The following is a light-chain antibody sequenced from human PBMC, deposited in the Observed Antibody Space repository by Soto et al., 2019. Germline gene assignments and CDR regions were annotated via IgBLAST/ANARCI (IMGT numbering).Light chain of an antibody. Sequence: DIQITPSPFPLSASLGDRGTITCRGSQGISSWLAWYQQKPGKAPRLLIYKASSLASGVPSRFSGSGSGTEFTLTISSLQPEDVATYHCQQHTTFGQGTKVDNK. CDR3: QQHTT. CDR2: KAS. V-gene: IGKV1-5*03. CDR1: QGISSW. J-gene: IGKJ1*01.